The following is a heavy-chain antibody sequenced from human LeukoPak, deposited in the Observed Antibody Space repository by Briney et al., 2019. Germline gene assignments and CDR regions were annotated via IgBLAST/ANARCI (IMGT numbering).Heavy chain of an antibody. J-gene: IGHJ4*02. CDR3: AKDEDYDILIGYED. V-gene: IGHV3-7*03. Sequence: GGSLRLSCAASGFIFSSYDMTWVRQAPGKGLEWVANIKQDGSEKYYVDSVKGRFTISRDNSKNTLYPQMNSLRAEDTAVYYCAKDEDYDILIGYEDWGQGTLVTVSS. CDR1: GFIFSSYD. CDR2: IKQDGSEK. D-gene: IGHD3-9*01.